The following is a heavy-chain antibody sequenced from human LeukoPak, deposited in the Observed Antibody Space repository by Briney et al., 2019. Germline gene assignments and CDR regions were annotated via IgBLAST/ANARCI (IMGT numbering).Heavy chain of an antibody. Sequence: PSETLSLTCAVSGYSISSGYYWGWIRQPPGKGLEWIGSFYHSGSTYYNPSLKSRVTISVDTSKNQFSLKLSSVTAADTAVYYSARHWALYYFDYWGLGTLVTVSS. CDR1: GYSISSGYY. CDR3: ARHWALYYFDY. J-gene: IGHJ4*02. D-gene: IGHD3-16*01. V-gene: IGHV4-38-2*01. CDR2: FYHSGST.